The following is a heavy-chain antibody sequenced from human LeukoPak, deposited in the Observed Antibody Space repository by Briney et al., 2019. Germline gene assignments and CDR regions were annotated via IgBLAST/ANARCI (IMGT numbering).Heavy chain of an antibody. CDR1: GGSFSGYY. CDR3: ARVRTTNIAAAGIMAY. D-gene: IGHD6-13*01. J-gene: IGHJ4*02. V-gene: IGHV4-34*01. Sequence: PSETLSLTCTVYGGSFSGYYWSWIRQPPGKGLEWIGEINHSGSTNYNPSLKSRVTISVDTSKNQFSLKLSSVTAADTAVYYCARVRTTNIAAAGIMAYWGQGTLVTVSS. CDR2: INHSGST.